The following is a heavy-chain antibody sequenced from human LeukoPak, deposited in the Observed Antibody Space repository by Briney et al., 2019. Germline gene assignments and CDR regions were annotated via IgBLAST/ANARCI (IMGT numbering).Heavy chain of an antibody. Sequence: GGSLRLSCAASGFTFSSYAMSWVRQAPGEGLEWVSAISGSGGSTYYADSVKGRFTISRDNSKNTLYLQMNSLRAEDTAVYYCAKDRGYDFWSGYYTNSVDYWGQGTLVTVSS. J-gene: IGHJ4*02. V-gene: IGHV3-23*01. D-gene: IGHD3-3*01. CDR3: AKDRGYDFWSGYYTNSVDY. CDR2: ISGSGGST. CDR1: GFTFSSYA.